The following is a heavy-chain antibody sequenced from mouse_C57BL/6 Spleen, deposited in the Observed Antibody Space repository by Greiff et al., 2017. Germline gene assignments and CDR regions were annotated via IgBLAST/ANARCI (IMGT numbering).Heavy chain of an antibody. J-gene: IGHJ3*01. V-gene: IGHV1-72*01. CDR1: GYTFTSYW. CDR2: IDPNSGGT. Sequence: VKLQQPGAELVKPGASVKLSCKASGYTFTSYWMHWVKQRPGRGLEWIGRIDPNSGGTKYNEKLKSKATLTVDKPSSTAYMQLSSLTSEDAAVYYCARYRGDYDVAWFAYWGQGTLVTVSA. CDR3: ARYRGDYDVAWFAY. D-gene: IGHD2-4*01.